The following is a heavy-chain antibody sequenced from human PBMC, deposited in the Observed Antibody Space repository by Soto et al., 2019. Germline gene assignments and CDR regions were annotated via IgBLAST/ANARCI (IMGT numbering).Heavy chain of an antibody. CDR1: GGSTSSSDYS. D-gene: IGHD2-15*01. Sequence: PSETLSLTCAVSGGSTSSSDYSWSWIRQPPGKGLEWIGYIYHSGSTYYNPSLKSRVTISVDRSKNQFSLKLSSVTAADTAVYYCARARGGPNSRIRYYFDYWGQGTLVTVSS. J-gene: IGHJ4*02. CDR2: IYHSGST. V-gene: IGHV4-30-2*01. CDR3: ARARGGPNSRIRYYFDY.